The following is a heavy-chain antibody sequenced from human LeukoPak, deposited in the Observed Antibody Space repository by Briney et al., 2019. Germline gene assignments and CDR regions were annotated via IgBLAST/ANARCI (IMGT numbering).Heavy chain of an antibody. Sequence: SETLSLTCTVSGGSISSYYWSWVRQPAGKGLEWIGRIYTSGSTNYNPSLKSRVTISVAKSKNQFSLKLSSVTAADTAVYYCARDLEYSSSTNAFDIWGQGTMVTVSS. CDR2: IYTSGST. CDR1: GGSISSYY. J-gene: IGHJ3*02. CDR3: ARDLEYSSSTNAFDI. V-gene: IGHV4-4*07. D-gene: IGHD6-6*01.